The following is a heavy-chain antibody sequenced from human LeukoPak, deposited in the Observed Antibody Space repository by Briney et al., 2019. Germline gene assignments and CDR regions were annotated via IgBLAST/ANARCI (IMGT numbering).Heavy chain of an antibody. CDR3: ARVEGATGTEYFDY. J-gene: IGHJ4*02. D-gene: IGHD4-17*01. CDR2: IYHSGST. CDR1: GGSISSSTYY. Sequence: SETLSLTCTVSGGSISSSTYYWAWIRQPPGKGLEWIGSIYHSGSTYYNPSLKSRVTISVDTSRNQFSLKLSSVTAADTAVYYCARVEGATGTEYFDYWGQGTLVTVSS. V-gene: IGHV4-39*07.